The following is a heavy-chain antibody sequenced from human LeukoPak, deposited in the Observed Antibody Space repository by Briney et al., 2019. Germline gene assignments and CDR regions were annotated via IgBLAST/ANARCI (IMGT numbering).Heavy chain of an antibody. CDR2: ISSSSSSI. CDR3: AREGATAGSGYYFDY. D-gene: IGHD6-13*01. J-gene: IGHJ4*02. Sequence: GGSLRLSCAASGFIFSGYSMNWVRQAPGKGLEWVSSISSSSSSIYYADSVKGRLTISRDNTKKSLYLQMNSLRAEDTAVYYCAREGATAGSGYYFDYWGQGSLVTVSS. CDR1: GFIFSGYS. V-gene: IGHV3-21*01.